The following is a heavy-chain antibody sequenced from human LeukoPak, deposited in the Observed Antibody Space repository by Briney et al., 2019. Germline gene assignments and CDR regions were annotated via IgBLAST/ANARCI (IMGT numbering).Heavy chain of an antibody. D-gene: IGHD3-9*01. CDR3: ARGSSYDILTGYYLPDAFDI. V-gene: IGHV4-4*07. CDR1: GGSISSYY. J-gene: IGHJ3*02. CDR2: IYTSGST. Sequence: PSETLSLTCTVSGGSISSYYWSWIRQPAGKGLEWIGRIYTSGSTNYNPSLKSRVTMSVDTSKNQFSLKLSSVTAADTAVYYCARGSSYDILTGYYLPDAFDIWGQGTIVTVSS.